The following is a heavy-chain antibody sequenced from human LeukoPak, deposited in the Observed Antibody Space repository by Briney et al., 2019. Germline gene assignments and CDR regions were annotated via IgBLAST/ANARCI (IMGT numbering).Heavy chain of an antibody. J-gene: IGHJ5*02. CDR3: ARAPHCSGGSCYSSWFDP. Sequence: GASVKVSCKASGYTLTSYGISWVRQAPGQGLEWMGWISAYNGNTNYAQKLQGRVTMTTDTSTSTAYMELRSLRSDDTAVYYCARAPHCSGGSCYSSWFDPWGQGTLVTVSS. D-gene: IGHD2-15*01. CDR1: GYTLTSYG. CDR2: ISAYNGNT. V-gene: IGHV1-18*01.